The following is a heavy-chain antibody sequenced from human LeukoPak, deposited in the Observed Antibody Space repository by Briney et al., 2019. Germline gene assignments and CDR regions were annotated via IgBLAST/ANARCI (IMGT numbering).Heavy chain of an antibody. Sequence: GGSLRLSCAASGFTVSSNYMSWVRQAPGKGLEWVGRIRRKTEGGTTDYAAPVKGRFTISRDDSKSTLYLQMNSLKTEDTAVYYCTTGNYGPYWGQGTLVTVPS. D-gene: IGHD4-17*01. CDR1: GFTVSSNY. J-gene: IGHJ4*02. CDR3: TTGNYGPY. CDR2: IRRKTEGGTT. V-gene: IGHV3-15*01.